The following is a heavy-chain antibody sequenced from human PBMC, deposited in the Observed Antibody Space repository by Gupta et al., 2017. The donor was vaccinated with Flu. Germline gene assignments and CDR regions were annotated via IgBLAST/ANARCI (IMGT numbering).Heavy chain of an antibody. V-gene: IGHV1-69*01. CDR2: VIPFSGPT. CDR3: ARKGGGHCSGGSCYSFDY. D-gene: IGHD2-15*01. J-gene: IGHJ4*02. Sequence: QVQLVQSGTEVKKTGSSVKVSCKTYGVTFSTYAINWVRQAPGQGLEWMGGVIPFSGPTIYAPRFQGRVTITADEFTSTAYMELSGLTSDDTAFYYCARKGGGHCSGGSCYSFDYWGQGTLVTVSS. CDR1: GVTFSTYA.